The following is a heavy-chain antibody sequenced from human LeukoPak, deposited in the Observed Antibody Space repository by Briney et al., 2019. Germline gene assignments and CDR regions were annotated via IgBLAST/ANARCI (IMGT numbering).Heavy chain of an antibody. J-gene: IGHJ4*02. V-gene: IGHV3-21*01. CDR3: ARVGAARGFDY. CDR1: GFTFSDYG. CDR2: ISSSSSYI. Sequence: GGSLRLSCAASGFTFSDYGLHWVRQAPGKGLEWVSSISSSSSYIYYADSVKGRFTISRDNAKNSLYLQMNSLRAEDTAVYYCARVGAARGFDYWGQGTLVTVSS. D-gene: IGHD6-6*01.